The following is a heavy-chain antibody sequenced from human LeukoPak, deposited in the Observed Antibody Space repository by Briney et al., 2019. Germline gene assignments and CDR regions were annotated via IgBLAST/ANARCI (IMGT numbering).Heavy chain of an antibody. CDR2: INPSGGST. Sequence: ASVKVSCKASGYTFTSNYMHWVRQAPGQGLEGMGIINPSGGSTSYAQKFQGRVTMTRDTSTSTVYMELSSLRSEDTAVYYCVRGSFWSGYYRVTDYWGQGTLVTVSS. CDR3: VRGSFWSGYYRVTDY. J-gene: IGHJ4*02. CDR1: GYTFTSNY. D-gene: IGHD3-3*01. V-gene: IGHV1-46*03.